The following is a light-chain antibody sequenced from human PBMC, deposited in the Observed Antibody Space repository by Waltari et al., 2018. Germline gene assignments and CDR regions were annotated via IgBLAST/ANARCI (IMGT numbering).Light chain of an antibody. V-gene: IGKV3-15*01. J-gene: IGKJ4*01. CDR2: DSS. Sequence: EIVMTQSPATLSVSPGERATLSCRASQSVRNKLAWYQQKPGQAPSLLIYDSSSRATGIPVRFSGSGSGTEFTLTISSLQSEDFAFYYCQQYSNWPPGITFGGGTKVEIK. CDR3: QQYSNWPPGIT. CDR1: QSVRNK.